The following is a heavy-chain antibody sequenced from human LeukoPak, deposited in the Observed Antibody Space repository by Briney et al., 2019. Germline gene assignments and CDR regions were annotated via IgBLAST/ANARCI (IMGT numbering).Heavy chain of an antibody. CDR1: GGTFSSYG. J-gene: IGHJ4*02. D-gene: IGHD3-10*01. Sequence: ASVKVSCKASGGTFSSYGISWVRQAPGQGLEWMGWISAYNGNTNYAQKLQGRVTMTTDTSTSTAYMELRSLRSDDTAVYYCAREASRWGSYYNWWGQGTLVTVSS. CDR2: ISAYNGNT. CDR3: AREASRWGSYYNW. V-gene: IGHV1-18*01.